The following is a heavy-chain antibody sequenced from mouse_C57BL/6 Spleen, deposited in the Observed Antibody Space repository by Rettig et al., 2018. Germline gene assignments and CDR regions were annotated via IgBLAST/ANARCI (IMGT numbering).Heavy chain of an antibody. CDR3: ARDGSSYVENCDV. Sequence: QVQLQQSGAELVKPGASVKISCKASGYAFSSYWTNWVKQRPGKGLEWIGQIYPGDGDTNYNGKFKGKATLTADKSSSTAYMQLSSLTSEDSAVYFCARDGSSYVENCDVWGTGTTVTVSS. CDR2: IYPGDGDT. CDR1: GYAFSSYW. D-gene: IGHD1-1*01. J-gene: IGHJ1*03. V-gene: IGHV1-80*01.